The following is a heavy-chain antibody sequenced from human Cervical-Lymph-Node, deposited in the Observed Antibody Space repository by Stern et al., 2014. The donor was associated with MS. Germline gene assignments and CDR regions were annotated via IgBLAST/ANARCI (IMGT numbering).Heavy chain of an antibody. J-gene: IGHJ4*02. D-gene: IGHD3-10*01. Sequence: QDQLVQSGAEVRKPGASVKVSCTVSGYTFVNYGIGWVRQAPGQGLEWMGWISVHNGKTKYAQNLQGRVTMTTDTTTSAVHMELRNLRSDDTAVYYCASFVTTGGSGSFDYWGQGTLVAVSS. CDR1: GYTFVNYG. V-gene: IGHV1-18*01. CDR3: ASFVTTGGSGSFDY. CDR2: ISVHNGKT.